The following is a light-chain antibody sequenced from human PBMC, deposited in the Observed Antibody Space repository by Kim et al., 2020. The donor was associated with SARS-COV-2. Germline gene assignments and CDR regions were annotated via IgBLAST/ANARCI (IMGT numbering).Light chain of an antibody. Sequence: LSPGERATLSCRASQSVSSYLAWYQQKPGQAPRLLFYDVSNRATGIPARFSGSGSGTDFALTISSLEPEDFAVYYCQQRSIWPITFGGGTKVDIK. CDR2: DVS. V-gene: IGKV3-11*01. J-gene: IGKJ4*01. CDR3: QQRSIWPIT. CDR1: QSVSSY.